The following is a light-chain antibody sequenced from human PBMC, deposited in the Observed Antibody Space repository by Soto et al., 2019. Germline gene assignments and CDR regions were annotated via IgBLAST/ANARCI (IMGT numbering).Light chain of an antibody. V-gene: IGLV2-14*03. J-gene: IGLJ2*01. CDR1: SSDVGSYNY. CDR2: DVS. CDR3: SSYTTTSPVV. Sequence: QSALTQPASVSGSPGQSITISCTGTSSDVGSYNYVSWFQQHPGKAPKLMIYDVSNRPSGVSNRFSVSKSGNTASLTISGLQAEDEDDYYCSSYTTTSPVVFGGGTKLTVL.